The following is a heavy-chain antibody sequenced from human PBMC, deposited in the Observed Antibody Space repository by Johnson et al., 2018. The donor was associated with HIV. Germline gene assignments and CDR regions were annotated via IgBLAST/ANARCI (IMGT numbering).Heavy chain of an antibody. V-gene: IGHV3-30*02. Sequence: QEQLVESGGGVVQPGRSLRLSCAASGFTFSSYGMHWVRQGPGKGLEWVAFIRSDGSNKYYADSVKGRSTISRDNSKNTLYLQMNSLGAEDTAVYYCAKDTGSGSYYEAFDIWGQGTMVTVSS. D-gene: IGHD1-26*01. CDR1: GFTFSSYG. CDR2: IRSDGSNK. CDR3: AKDTGSGSYYEAFDI. J-gene: IGHJ3*02.